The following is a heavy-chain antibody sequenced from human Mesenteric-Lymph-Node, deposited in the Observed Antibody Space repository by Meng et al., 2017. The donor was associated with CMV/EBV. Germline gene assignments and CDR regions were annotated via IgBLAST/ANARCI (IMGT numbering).Heavy chain of an antibody. Sequence: ISGSSYYWGWIRQPPGQGLEWSESIYYSGSTYYNPSLKSRVTISVDTSKNQFSLKLSSVTAADTAVYYCARLRDSSGYYYFGYYFDYWGQGTLVTVSS. V-gene: IGHV4-39*01. J-gene: IGHJ4*02. D-gene: IGHD3-22*01. CDR1: ISGSSYY. CDR2: IYYSGST. CDR3: ARLRDSSGYYYFGYYFDY.